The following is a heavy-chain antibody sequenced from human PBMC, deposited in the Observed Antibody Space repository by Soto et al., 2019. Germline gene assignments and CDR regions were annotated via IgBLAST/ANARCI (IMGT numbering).Heavy chain of an antibody. D-gene: IGHD6-19*01. CDR3: AREGAPAVAGPGWYFDL. Sequence: EVQLVESGGGLVQPGGSLRLSCAASGFTFSSYSMNWVRQAPGKGLEWVSSISSSSSYIYYADSVKGRFTISRDNAKNSLYLQMNSLRAEDTAVYYCAREGAPAVAGPGWYFDLWGRGTLVTVSS. J-gene: IGHJ2*01. CDR1: GFTFSSYS. CDR2: ISSSSSYI. V-gene: IGHV3-21*01.